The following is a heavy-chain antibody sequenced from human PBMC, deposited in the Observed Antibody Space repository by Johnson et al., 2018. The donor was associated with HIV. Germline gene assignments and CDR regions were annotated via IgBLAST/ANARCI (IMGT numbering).Heavy chain of an antibody. Sequence: QVQLVESGGGLVKPGGSLRLSCAASGFTFSDYYMSWIRQAPGKGLEWVAVISYDGSNKYYADSVKGRFTISRDNSKNTLYLQMNSLRAEDTAVYYCARERHAFDIWGQGTRVTVSS. CDR2: ISYDGSNK. J-gene: IGHJ3*02. CDR1: GFTFSDYY. CDR3: ARERHAFDI. V-gene: IGHV3-30*03.